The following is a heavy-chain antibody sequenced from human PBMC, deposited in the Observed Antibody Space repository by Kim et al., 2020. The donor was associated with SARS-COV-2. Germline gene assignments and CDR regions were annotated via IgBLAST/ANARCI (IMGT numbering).Heavy chain of an antibody. CDR3: ARARPPYFDRGGMDV. J-gene: IGHJ6*02. D-gene: IGHD3-9*01. Sequence: SETLSLTCTVSGGSISSGGYYWSWIRQHPGKGLEWIGYIYYSGSTYYNPSLKSRVTISVDTSKNQFSLKLSSVTAADTAVYYCARARPPYFDRGGMDVWGQGTTVTVSS. CDR2: IYYSGST. V-gene: IGHV4-31*03. CDR1: GGSISSGGYY.